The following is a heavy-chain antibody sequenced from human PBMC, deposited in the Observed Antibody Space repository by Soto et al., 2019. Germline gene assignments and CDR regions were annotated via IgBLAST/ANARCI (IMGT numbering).Heavy chain of an antibody. D-gene: IGHD3-3*01. J-gene: IGHJ3*02. CDR3: ARPDFGVVIIGAFDI. CDR2: IRTGGGNT. Sequence: GGSLRLSCAASGFTFSSYAMSWVRQAPGKGLEWVSTIRTGGGNTYYTDSVKGRFTISRDNAKNSLYLQINSLRAEDTAVYYCARPDFGVVIIGAFDIWGQGTMVTVSS. CDR1: GFTFSSYA. V-gene: IGHV3-21*01.